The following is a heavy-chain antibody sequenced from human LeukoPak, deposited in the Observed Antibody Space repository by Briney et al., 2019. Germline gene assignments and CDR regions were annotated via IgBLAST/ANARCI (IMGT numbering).Heavy chain of an antibody. CDR2: IKQDGSEK. D-gene: IGHD3-3*01. V-gene: IGHV3-7*01. J-gene: IGHJ6*02. Sequence: PGGSLRLSCAASGFTFSSYWMSWVRQAPGKGLEWVANIKQDGSEKYYVDSVKGRFTISRDNAKNSLYLQMNSLRAEDTAVYYCARERFFEWLPYGMDVWGQGTTVTVSS. CDR1: GFTFSSYW. CDR3: ARERFFEWLPYGMDV.